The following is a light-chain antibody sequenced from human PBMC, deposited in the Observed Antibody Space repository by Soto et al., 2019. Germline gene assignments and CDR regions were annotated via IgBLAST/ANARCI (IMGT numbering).Light chain of an antibody. CDR1: QCIRRY. CDR2: AAS. CDR3: QQLNSYRALT. V-gene: IGKV1-9*01. J-gene: IGKJ4*01. Sequence: DIQLTQSPSFLSASVGDRVTITCRASQCIRRYLAWYQQKPGKAPKLLIYAASTLQSGVPSRFSGSGSGTEFTLTISSLQPEDFATYYCQQLNSYRALTFGGGTKVEIK.